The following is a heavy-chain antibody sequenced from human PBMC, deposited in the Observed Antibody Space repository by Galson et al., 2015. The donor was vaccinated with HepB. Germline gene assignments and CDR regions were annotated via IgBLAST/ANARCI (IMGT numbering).Heavy chain of an antibody. Sequence: SVKVSCKASGYTFTGYYMHWVRQAPGQGLEWMGWINPNSGGTNYAQKFQGWVTMTRDTSISTAYMELSRLRSDDTAVYYCARSLRYSSGWSFDYWGQGTLVTVSS. CDR2: INPNSGGT. CDR3: ARSLRYSSGWSFDY. J-gene: IGHJ4*02. CDR1: GYTFTGYY. V-gene: IGHV1-2*04. D-gene: IGHD6-19*01.